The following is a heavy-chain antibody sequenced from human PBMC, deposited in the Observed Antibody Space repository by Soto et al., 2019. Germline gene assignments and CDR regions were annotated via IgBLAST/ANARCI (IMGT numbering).Heavy chain of an antibody. V-gene: IGHV3-7*01. D-gene: IGHD6-13*01. CDR2: IKQDGIEK. CDR3: ARAQHRTAFFVS. CDR1: EFSFSNYW. J-gene: IGHJ4*02. Sequence: GGSLRLSCAASEFSFSNYWMSWVHQAPGKGLEWVANIKQDGIEKYYVDSVKGRFTISRDNAKNSLFLQMNSLRAEDTAVYYCARAQHRTAFFVSWGLALLVTVSS.